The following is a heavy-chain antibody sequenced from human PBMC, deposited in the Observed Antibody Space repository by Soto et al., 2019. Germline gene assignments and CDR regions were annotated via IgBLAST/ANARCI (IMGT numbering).Heavy chain of an antibody. V-gene: IGHV3-33*01. CDR1: GFTFSSYG. J-gene: IGHJ4*02. CDR3: AATAYDYDYVWGSYRYTPGFEY. CDR2: IWYDGSNK. Sequence: GGSLRLSCAASGFTFSSYGMHWVRQAPGKGLEWVAVIWYDGSNKYYADSVKGRFTISRDNSKNTLYLQMNSLRAEDTAVYYCAATAYDYDYVWGSYRYTPGFEYWGQGTLVTVSS. D-gene: IGHD3-16*02.